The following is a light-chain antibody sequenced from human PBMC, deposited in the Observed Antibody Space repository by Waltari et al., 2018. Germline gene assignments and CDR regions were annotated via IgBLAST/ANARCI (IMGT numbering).Light chain of an antibody. CDR1: QDISNY. V-gene: IGKV1-33*01. J-gene: IGKJ4*01. Sequence: DIQMTQSPSSLSASVGDRVTITCQASQDISNYLNWFRQKPGQAPKLLIYDASNLKTGVPSRFTGSGYGTDFTLTISNLQPEDIGTYYCQQSDKVPLAFGGGTKVEIK. CDR2: DAS. CDR3: QQSDKVPLA.